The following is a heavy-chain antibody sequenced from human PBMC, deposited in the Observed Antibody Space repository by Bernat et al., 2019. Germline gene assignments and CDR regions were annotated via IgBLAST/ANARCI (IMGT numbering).Heavy chain of an antibody. V-gene: IGHV4-59*01. Sequence: QVQLQESVPGLVKPSETLSLTCIVSGASIRSNYWSWIRQPPGKGLEWIGYFDYTGSTNYNPSLKSRVTISGDTSRNQFSLKLYSVTAADTAVYYCARESSSACYHFDYRGQGSLVTVSS. D-gene: IGHD6-19*01. CDR1: GASIRSNY. CDR2: FDYTGST. CDR3: ARESSSACYHFDY. J-gene: IGHJ4*02.